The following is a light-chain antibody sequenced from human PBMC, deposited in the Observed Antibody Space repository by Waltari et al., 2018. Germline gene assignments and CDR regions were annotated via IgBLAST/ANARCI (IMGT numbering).Light chain of an antibody. J-gene: IGLJ3*02. V-gene: IGLV2-8*01. CDR2: EVT. Sequence: QSALTQPPSASGSPGQSVTISCTGTTSDVGGYNYVSWYQQHPGKAPKLVIYEVTRRPSGVLVRFSGSKSGNTASLTVSGLQAEDEANYYCSSYAGSNNLGVFGGGTKLTVL. CDR1: TSDVGGYNY. CDR3: SSYAGSNNLGV.